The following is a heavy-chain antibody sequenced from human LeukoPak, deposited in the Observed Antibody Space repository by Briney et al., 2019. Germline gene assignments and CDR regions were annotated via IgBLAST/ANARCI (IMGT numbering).Heavy chain of an antibody. CDR2: INHSGST. CDR3: ARSPGRYYYYYYGMDV. Sequence: SETLSLTCTVSGGSISSSSYYWGWIRQPPGKGLEWIGEINHSGSTNYNPSLKSRVTISVGTSKNQFSLKLSSVTAADTAVYYCARSPGRYYYYYYGMDVWGQGTTVTVSS. J-gene: IGHJ6*02. V-gene: IGHV4-39*07. CDR1: GGSISSSSYY.